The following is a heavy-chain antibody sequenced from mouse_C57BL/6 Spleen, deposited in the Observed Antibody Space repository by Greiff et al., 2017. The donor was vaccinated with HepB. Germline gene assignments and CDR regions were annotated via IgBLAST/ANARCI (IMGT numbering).Heavy chain of an antibody. CDR3: AREEATTVVATTMDY. D-gene: IGHD1-1*01. CDR1: GFTFSSYA. Sequence: EVQLQESGGGLVKPGGSLKLSCAASGFTFSSYAMSWVRQTPEKRLEWVATISDGGSYTYYPDNVKGRFTISRDNAKNNLYLQMSHLKSEDTAMYYCAREEATTVVATTMDYWGQGTSVTVSS. CDR2: ISDGGSYT. J-gene: IGHJ4*01. V-gene: IGHV5-4*01.